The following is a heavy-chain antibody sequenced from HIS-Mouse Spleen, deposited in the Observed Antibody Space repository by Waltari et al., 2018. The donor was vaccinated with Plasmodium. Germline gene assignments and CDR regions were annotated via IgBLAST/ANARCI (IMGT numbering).Heavy chain of an antibody. V-gene: IGHV1-2*02. J-gene: IGHJ2*01. CDR2: INPNSGGT. CDR3: ARSRAGSSGWYFDL. D-gene: IGHD6-19*01. Sequence: VQLVQFGAEVKKPVASVKVSCKASGYTFPGYYMPWVRHAPGQGLEWEGGINPNSGGTNYAQKCQGRVTMTRDTSISTAYMELSRLRSDDTAVYYCARSRAGSSGWYFDLWGRGTLVTVSS. CDR1: GYTFPGYY.